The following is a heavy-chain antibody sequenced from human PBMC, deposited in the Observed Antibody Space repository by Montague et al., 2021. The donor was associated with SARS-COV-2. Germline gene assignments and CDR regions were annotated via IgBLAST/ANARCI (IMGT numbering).Heavy chain of an antibody. D-gene: IGHD6-13*01. CDR1: GYSISSSNW. CDR2: IYYSGST. J-gene: IGHJ4*02. Sequence: SETLSLTCAVSGYSISSSNWWGWIRQPPGKGLEWIGYIYYSGSTYYNPSLKSRVTMSVDTSKNQFSLKLSSVTAVDTAVYYCATVFSGYSSSWFDKPLLNVEHAGPDFDYWGQGTLVTVSS. CDR3: ATVFSGYSSSWFDKPLLNVEHAGPDFDY. V-gene: IGHV4-28*01.